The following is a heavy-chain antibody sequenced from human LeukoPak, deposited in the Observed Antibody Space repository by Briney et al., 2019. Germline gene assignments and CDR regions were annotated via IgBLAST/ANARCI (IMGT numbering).Heavy chain of an antibody. CDR2: IYYTGRT. CDR3: AVWGGSWFDP. V-gene: IGHV4-59*01. Sequence: SETLSLTCTVSGGSISSYYWSWIRQPPGKGLEWIGYIYYTGRTNYSPSLKSRVTLSIDTSKRQFSLKLSSVIAADTAVYFCAVWGGSWFDPWGQGALVIVSS. D-gene: IGHD3-16*01. CDR1: GGSISSYY. J-gene: IGHJ5*02.